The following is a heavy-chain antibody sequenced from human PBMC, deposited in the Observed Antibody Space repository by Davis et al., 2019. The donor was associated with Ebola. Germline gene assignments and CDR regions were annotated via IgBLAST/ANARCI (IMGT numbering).Heavy chain of an antibody. V-gene: IGHV1-18*01. CDR2: ISAYNGNT. CDR1: GYSFTDDG. CDR3: ARGDYNWFDP. Sequence: AASVKVSCKASGYSFTDDGISWVRQAPGQGLEWMGWISAYNGNTNYAQKLQGRVTMTTDTSTSTAYMELRSLRSDDTAVYYCARGDYNWFDPWGQGTLVTVSS. J-gene: IGHJ5*02. D-gene: IGHD2-21*01.